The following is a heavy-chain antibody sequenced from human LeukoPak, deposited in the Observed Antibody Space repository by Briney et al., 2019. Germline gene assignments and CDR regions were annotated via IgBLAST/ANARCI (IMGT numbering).Heavy chain of an antibody. J-gene: IGHJ4*02. CDR2: ITSSSSDT. Sequence: PGGSLRLSCEVSGFTFSDHYMSWIRQAPGKRLEWVSYITSSSSDTNYADSVKGRFTISRDNAKKSLYLQMNSLRAEDTAVYYCARDYDILTGYFRGGFDYWGQGTLVTVSS. V-gene: IGHV3-11*05. CDR1: GFTFSDHY. CDR3: ARDYDILTGYFRGGFDY. D-gene: IGHD3-9*01.